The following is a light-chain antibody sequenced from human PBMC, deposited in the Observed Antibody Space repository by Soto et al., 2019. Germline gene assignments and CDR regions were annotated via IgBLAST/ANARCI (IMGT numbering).Light chain of an antibody. CDR2: GAS. J-gene: IGKJ1*01. V-gene: IGKV3-20*01. Sequence: EIVLTQSPGTLSLSPGERATLSCRASQSVSSSYLAWYQQKPGQAPRLLIYGASSRATGIPDRFSGSGSGTDFTLTISRLEPEDSAVYYCQQYDRSPWTFGQGTKV. CDR3: QQYDRSPWT. CDR1: QSVSSSY.